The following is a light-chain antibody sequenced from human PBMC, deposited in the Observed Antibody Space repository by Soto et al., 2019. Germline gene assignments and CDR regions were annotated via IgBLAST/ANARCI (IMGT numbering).Light chain of an antibody. Sequence: DIQMTQSPSSLSASLGDRVTITCRASQSISSYLNWYQQKPGKAPKLLIYAASSLQSGVQSRFSGSGSGTDFTLTISSLQPEDFATYYCQQSYSTLWTFGQGTKVDIK. CDR1: QSISSY. J-gene: IGKJ1*01. V-gene: IGKV1-39*01. CDR2: AAS. CDR3: QQSYSTLWT.